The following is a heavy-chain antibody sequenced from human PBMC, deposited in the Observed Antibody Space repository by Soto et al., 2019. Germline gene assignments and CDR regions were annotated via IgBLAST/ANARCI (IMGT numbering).Heavy chain of an antibody. CDR2: IYYSGST. CDR3: AREYSSSWPNWFDP. J-gene: IGHJ5*02. D-gene: IGHD6-13*01. Sequence: SETLSLTCTVSGGSISSGDYYWSWIRQPPGKGLEWIGYIYYSGSTYYNPSLKSRVTISVDTSKNQFSLKLSSVTAADTAVYYCAREYSSSWPNWFDPWGQGTLVTVSS. V-gene: IGHV4-30-4*01. CDR1: GGSISSGDYY.